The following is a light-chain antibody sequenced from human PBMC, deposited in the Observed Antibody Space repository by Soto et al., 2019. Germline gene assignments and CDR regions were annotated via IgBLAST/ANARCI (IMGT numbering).Light chain of an antibody. CDR2: AVN. Sequence: QSALTQPPSASGSPGQSVTISCTGTSSDVGAYNYVSWYQQEPGKAPKLMIYAVNKRPSGVPDRFSGSKSGNTASLTVSGLRAADEADYFCSSYAGGNNIMVFGGGTK. CDR1: SSDVGAYNY. V-gene: IGLV2-8*01. J-gene: IGLJ2*01. CDR3: SSYAGGNNIMV.